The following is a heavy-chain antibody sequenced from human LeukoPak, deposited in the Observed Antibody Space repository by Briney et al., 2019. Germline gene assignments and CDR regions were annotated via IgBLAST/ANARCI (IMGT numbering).Heavy chain of an antibody. CDR1: GYSISSGYY. Sequence: PSETLSLTCTVSGYSISSGYYWGWIRQPPGKGLEWIGSIYHSGSTYYNPSLKSRVTISVDTSKNQFSLKLSSVTAADTAVYYCARVSSYGFYYWGRGTLVTVSS. CDR3: ARVSSYGFYY. J-gene: IGHJ4*02. D-gene: IGHD5-18*01. V-gene: IGHV4-38-2*02. CDR2: IYHSGST.